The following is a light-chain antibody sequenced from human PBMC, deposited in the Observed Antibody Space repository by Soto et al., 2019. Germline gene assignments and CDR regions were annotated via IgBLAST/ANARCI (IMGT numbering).Light chain of an antibody. CDR1: QSVSSN. Sequence: EIVMTQSPATVCVSPGERATLSCRASQSVSSNLAWYQQKPGQAPRPLIYGASTRATGIPARFSGSGSGTEFTLTISSLEPEDFAVYYCQQYNNWPRTFGQGTKVDI. CDR2: GAS. J-gene: IGKJ1*01. CDR3: QQYNNWPRT. V-gene: IGKV3-15*01.